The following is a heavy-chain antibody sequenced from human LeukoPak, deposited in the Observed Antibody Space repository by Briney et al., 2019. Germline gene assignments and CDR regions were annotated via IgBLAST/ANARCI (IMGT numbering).Heavy chain of an antibody. CDR2: ISGSGDNT. Sequence: PGGSLRLSCAASEFTFSNYAMNWVRQAPGKGLEWVAAISGSGDNTYYAGSVKGWFTISRDNSKNTLYLQMNSLRAEDTAIYYCANSRGAVAGAPDYWGQGTLVTVSS. CDR1: EFTFSNYA. D-gene: IGHD6-19*01. CDR3: ANSRGAVAGAPDY. J-gene: IGHJ4*02. V-gene: IGHV3-23*01.